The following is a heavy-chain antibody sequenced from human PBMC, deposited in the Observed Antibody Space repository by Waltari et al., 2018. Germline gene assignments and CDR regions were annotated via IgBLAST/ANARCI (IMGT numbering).Heavy chain of an antibody. D-gene: IGHD6-13*01. Sequence: QVQLQESGPGLVKPSETLSLTCTVSGGSISSHYWSWIRQPPGKGLEWIGLINYSGSTNYNPSLKSRVTISVDTSKNQFSLKLSSVTAADTAVYYCARMPVAAAGAYYFDYWGQGTLVTVSS. CDR1: GGSISSHY. V-gene: IGHV4-59*11. CDR2: INYSGST. J-gene: IGHJ4*02. CDR3: ARMPVAAAGAYYFDY.